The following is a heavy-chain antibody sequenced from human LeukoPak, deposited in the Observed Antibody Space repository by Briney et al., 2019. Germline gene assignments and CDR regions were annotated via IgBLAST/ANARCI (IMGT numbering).Heavy chain of an antibody. CDR3: TRDPYYFDSSGYYHHAFDI. D-gene: IGHD3-22*01. J-gene: IGHJ3*02. V-gene: IGHV3-49*04. CDR1: GFTFRDYA. Sequence: GGSLRLSCTGFGFTFRDYAVSWVRQAPGKGLECIGFIRSKVYGGTTEYAASVKGRFTISRDDSKSIAHLQMNSLKTEDTAVYYCTRDPYYFDSSGYYHHAFDIWGQGTMVAVSS. CDR2: IRSKVYGGTT.